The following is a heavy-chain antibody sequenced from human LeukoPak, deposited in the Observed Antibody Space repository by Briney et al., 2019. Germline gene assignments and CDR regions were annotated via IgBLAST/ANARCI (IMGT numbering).Heavy chain of an antibody. Sequence: ASVKVSGTASGYTFTTYGISWGRQPPGQGLEWMGFISTYNGNTKKCAQKFQGRVTMTTDTSTSTAYMELRSLRSDDTAVYYCARDGNGDLENWFDPWGQGTLVTVSS. V-gene: IGHV1-18*01. D-gene: IGHD3-10*01. CDR1: GYTFTTYG. J-gene: IGHJ5*02. CDR2: ISTYNGNTK. CDR3: ARDGNGDLENWFDP.